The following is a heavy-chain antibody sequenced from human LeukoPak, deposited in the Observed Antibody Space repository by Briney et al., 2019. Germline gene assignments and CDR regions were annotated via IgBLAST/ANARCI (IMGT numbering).Heavy chain of an antibody. CDR2: ISSTGGTT. CDR1: GITLSSYG. Sequence: GGCVRLFCAVSGITLSSYGMRCARPAPGKGLEWVSSISSTGGTTYYADSVKGRFTISRDNSKNTLYLQMNSLRAEDTAIYYCAKNGDRGAYCTGGTCYPYFYYYMDVWRKGTTVT. J-gene: IGHJ6*03. CDR3: AKNGDRGAYCTGGTCYPYFYYYMDV. D-gene: IGHD2-15*01. V-gene: IGHV3-23*01.